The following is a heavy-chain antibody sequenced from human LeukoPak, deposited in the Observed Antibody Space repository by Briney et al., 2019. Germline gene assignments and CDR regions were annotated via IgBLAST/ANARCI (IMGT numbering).Heavy chain of an antibody. V-gene: IGHV3-21*01. CDR2: ISSSSSYI. Sequence: GGSLRLSCAASGFTFSSYSMNWVCQAPGKGLEWASSISSSSSYIYYADSVKGRFTISRDNAKNSLYLQMNSLRAEDTAVYYCARDVTMVRGVSLWGQGTLVTVSS. D-gene: IGHD3-10*01. J-gene: IGHJ4*02. CDR1: GFTFSSYS. CDR3: ARDVTMVRGVSL.